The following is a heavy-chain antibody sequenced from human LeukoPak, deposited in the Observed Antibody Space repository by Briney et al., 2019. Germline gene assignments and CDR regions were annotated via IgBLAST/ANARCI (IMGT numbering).Heavy chain of an antibody. CDR3: ARDHAASGSFYDY. CDR2: INSISETI. V-gene: IGHV3-48*02. CDR1: GFTFRTYA. D-gene: IGHD3-10*01. J-gene: IGHJ4*02. Sequence: AGPLRFPCVASGFTFRTYALNGVLQAPGMASEFVSYINSISETIYYADSVKGRFTISRDNAKNSLYLQMNSLRDEDTAVYYCARDHAASGSFYDYWGQGTLVTVSS.